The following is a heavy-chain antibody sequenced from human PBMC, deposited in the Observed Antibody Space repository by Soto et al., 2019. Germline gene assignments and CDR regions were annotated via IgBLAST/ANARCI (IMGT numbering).Heavy chain of an antibody. V-gene: IGHV4-59*01. J-gene: IGHJ4*02. CDR1: GGSISSYY. Sequence: PSETLSLTCTVSGGSISSYYWSWIRQPPGKGLEWIGYIYYSGSTNYNPSLKSRVTISVDTSKNQFSLKLSSVTAAGTAVYYCARLSDTIFGVVIIDYWGQGTLVTVSS. D-gene: IGHD3-3*01. CDR2: IYYSGST. CDR3: ARLSDTIFGVVIIDY.